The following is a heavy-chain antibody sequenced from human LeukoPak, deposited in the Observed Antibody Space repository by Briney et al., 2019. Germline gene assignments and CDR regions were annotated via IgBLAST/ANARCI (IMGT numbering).Heavy chain of an antibody. Sequence: GGSLRLSCAASGFTFSSYSMNWVRQAPGKGLEWVSSIGSSSSYIYYADSVKGRFTISRDNAKNSLYLQMNSLRAEDTAVYYCARVVPAAPLYYYYGMDVWGQGTTVTVSS. J-gene: IGHJ6*02. CDR2: IGSSSSYI. V-gene: IGHV3-21*01. CDR1: GFTFSSYS. D-gene: IGHD2-2*01. CDR3: ARVVPAAPLYYYYGMDV.